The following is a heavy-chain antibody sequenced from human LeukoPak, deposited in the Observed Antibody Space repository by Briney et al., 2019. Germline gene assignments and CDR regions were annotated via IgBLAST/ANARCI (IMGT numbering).Heavy chain of an antibody. V-gene: IGHV3-9*01. CDR1: GFTFYDYA. CDR2: ISWNSGSI. J-gene: IGHJ4*02. CDR3: AKDRGRFLEWLAY. D-gene: IGHD3-3*01. Sequence: GRSLRLSCAASGFTFYDYAMHWVRHAPGKGLEWVSGISWNSGSIGYADSVKGRFTISRDNAKNSLYLQMNSLRAEDTALYYCAKDRGRFLEWLAYWGQGTLVTVSS.